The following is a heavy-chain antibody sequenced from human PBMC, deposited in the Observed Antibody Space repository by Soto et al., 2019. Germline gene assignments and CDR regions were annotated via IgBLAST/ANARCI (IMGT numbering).Heavy chain of an antibody. V-gene: IGHV3-23*01. CDR2: INGGDDSK. CDR1: GFSFRSSP. D-gene: IGHD1-1*01. Sequence: GGSLRLSCAVSGFSFRSSPMSWVRRAPGKGLEWVSGINGGDDSKHYAESVRGRFTITRDNSKNTLLLQMNSLRAEDTAIYYCAKSWASATGTSHYWGQGTLVTVSS. J-gene: IGHJ4*02. CDR3: AKSWASATGTSHY.